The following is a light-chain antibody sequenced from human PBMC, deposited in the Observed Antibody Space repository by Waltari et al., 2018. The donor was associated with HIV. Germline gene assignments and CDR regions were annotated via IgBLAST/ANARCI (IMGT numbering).Light chain of an antibody. Sequence: DIQLTQSPPFLSSSVGHRVTITCRATNDLTNHLSDYLAWYQVRPGRAPNLPVYAASTLQSGVASRFSGSGSGTDFTLTITSLQPEDFATYYCLQLRSYPLTFGGGTTVDVK. CDR2: AAS. J-gene: IGKJ4*01. V-gene: IGKV1-9*01. CDR3: LQLRSYPLT. CDR1: NDLTNHLSDY.